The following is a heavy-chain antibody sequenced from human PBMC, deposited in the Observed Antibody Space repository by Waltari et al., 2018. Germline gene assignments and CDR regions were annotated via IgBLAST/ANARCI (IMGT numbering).Heavy chain of an antibody. CDR1: GESLSSSDW. V-gene: IGHV4-4*02. Sequence: QVQLQESGPGLVKSSETLSLTCTVSGESLSSSDWWTWVRQSPGKGLEWIGEISHSGDTDYHPSCKGRVTISADRSRNQFSLNLNSVTAADTAVYYCARARYFGLLFAWFDPWGQGTLVTVSS. J-gene: IGHJ5*02. D-gene: IGHD2-21*02. CDR2: ISHSGDT. CDR3: ARARYFGLLFAWFDP.